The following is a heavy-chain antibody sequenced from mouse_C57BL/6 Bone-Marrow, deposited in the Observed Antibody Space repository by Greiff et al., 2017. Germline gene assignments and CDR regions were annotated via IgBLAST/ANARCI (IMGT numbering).Heavy chain of an antibody. D-gene: IGHD1-1*01. V-gene: IGHV1-59*01. CDR1: GYTFTSYW. CDR2: IDPSDSYT. J-gene: IGHJ1*03. CDR3: ARGYSSSASYWYFDV. Sequence: QVQLQQPGAELVRPGTSVKLSCKASGYTFTSYWMHWVKQRPGQGLEWIGVIDPSDSYTNYNQKFKGKATLTVDTSSSPAYMQLSSLTSEDSAVYYCARGYSSSASYWYFDVWGTGTTVTVSS.